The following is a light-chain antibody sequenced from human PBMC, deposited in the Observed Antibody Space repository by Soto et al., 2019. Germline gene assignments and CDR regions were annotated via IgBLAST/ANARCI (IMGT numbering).Light chain of an antibody. CDR1: ESISSW. V-gene: IGKV1-5*03. J-gene: IGKJ1*01. CDR2: KAS. Sequence: DIHMTQSPSTLSASVGDRVIITCRASESISSWLAWYQQKPGKAPKLLIYKASTLESGVPSRFSGSGSGTDFTLTISSLQPDDFATYYCQQYNSYWTFGKGTKVDIK. CDR3: QQYNSYWT.